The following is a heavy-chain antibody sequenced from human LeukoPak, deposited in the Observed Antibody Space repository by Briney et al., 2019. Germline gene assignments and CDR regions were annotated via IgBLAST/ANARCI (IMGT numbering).Heavy chain of an antibody. CDR2: IYYSGST. D-gene: IGHD1-20*01. CDR3: TRYRYSWYWSDP. Sequence: PSETLSLTCTVSGGSISSYYWSWIRQPPGKGLEWIGYIYYSGSTNYNPSLKSRVTISVDTSKNQFSLRLSSVTAADTAVYYCTRYRYSWYWSDPWGQGALVTVSS. V-gene: IGHV4-59*08. J-gene: IGHJ5*02. CDR1: GGSISSYY.